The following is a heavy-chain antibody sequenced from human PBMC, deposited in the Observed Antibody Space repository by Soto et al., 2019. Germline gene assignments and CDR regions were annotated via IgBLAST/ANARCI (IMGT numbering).Heavy chain of an antibody. J-gene: IGHJ6*02. CDR2: IVPMFGTP. CDR1: GGTFANFI. CDR3: ARNGTYSSSLSQYSGMDV. Sequence: QVQLVQSGAEVKEPGSSVRVSCKASGGTFANFIMNWVRQTPGQGLEWMGGIVPMFGTPTYAEKFKGRVTISATGSTSTAYMELTSLRSEDTAVYYCARNGTYSSSLSQYSGMDVWGQGTKVTVS. D-gene: IGHD6-6*01. V-gene: IGHV1-69*01.